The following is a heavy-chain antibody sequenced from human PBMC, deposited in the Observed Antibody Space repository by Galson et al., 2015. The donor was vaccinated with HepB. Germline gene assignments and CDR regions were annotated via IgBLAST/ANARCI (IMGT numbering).Heavy chain of an antibody. J-gene: IGHJ4*02. CDR3: ARDKELAAAGIDY. V-gene: IGHV3-30-3*01. Sequence: SLRLSCAASGFTFSSYAMHWVRQAPGKGLEWVAVISYDGSNKYYADSVKGRFTISRDNSKNTLYLQMNSLRAEDTAVYYCARDKELAAAGIDYWGQGTLVTVSS. CDR2: ISYDGSNK. D-gene: IGHD6-13*01. CDR1: GFTFSSYA.